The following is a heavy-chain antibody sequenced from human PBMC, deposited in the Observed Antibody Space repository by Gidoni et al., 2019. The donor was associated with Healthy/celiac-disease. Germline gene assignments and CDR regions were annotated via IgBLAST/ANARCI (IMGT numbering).Heavy chain of an antibody. Sequence: QLQLQESGPGLVQPSETLSLTCTVSGGSISSSSYYWGWIRPPPGKGLEWIGSIYYSGSTYYNPSLKSRVTISVDTSKNQFSLKLSSVTAADTAVYYCAGYSGYSGYDFSFDSDYWGQGTLVTVSS. CDR1: GGSISSSSYY. D-gene: IGHD5-12*01. V-gene: IGHV4-39*01. CDR3: AGYSGYSGYDFSFDSDY. CDR2: IYYSGST. J-gene: IGHJ4*02.